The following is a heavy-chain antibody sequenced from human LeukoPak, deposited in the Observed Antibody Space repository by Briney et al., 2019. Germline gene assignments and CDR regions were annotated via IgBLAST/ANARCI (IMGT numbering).Heavy chain of an antibody. Sequence: ASVKVSCKASGYTFTGYYMHWVRQAPGQGLEWMGWINPNSGGTNYAQKFQGRVTMTRDTSISTAYMELSRLRSDDTAVYYCATRIAVAGTVTFDYWGQGTLVTVSS. V-gene: IGHV1-2*02. CDR3: ATRIAVAGTVTFDY. D-gene: IGHD6-19*01. CDR2: INPNSGGT. CDR1: GYTFTGYY. J-gene: IGHJ4*02.